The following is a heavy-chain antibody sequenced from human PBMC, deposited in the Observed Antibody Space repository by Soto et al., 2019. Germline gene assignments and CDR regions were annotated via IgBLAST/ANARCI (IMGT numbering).Heavy chain of an antibody. V-gene: IGHV3-23*01. D-gene: IGHD6-19*01. CDR1: GFTFSSYA. CDR2: ISGSGGST. J-gene: IGHJ5*02. Sequence: GGSLRLSCAASGFTFSSYAMSWVRQAPGKGLEWVSAISGSGGSTYYADSVKGRFTISRDNSKNTLYLQMNSLRAEDTAVYYCAKDASRGSGWYEGVFDPWGQGTLVTVSS. CDR3: AKDASRGSGWYEGVFDP.